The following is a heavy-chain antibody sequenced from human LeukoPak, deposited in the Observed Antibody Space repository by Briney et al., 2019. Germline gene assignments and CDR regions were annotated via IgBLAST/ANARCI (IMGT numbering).Heavy chain of an antibody. CDR2: FYASGST. J-gene: IGHJ4*02. D-gene: IGHD1-20*01. Sequence: SETLSLTCTVSGGSISTYYWTWIRQPAGKGLEWIGRFYASGSTDYNPSLKSRVTMSVDTSKNQLSLKLSSVTAADAAVYYCARGSPINWNLFDYWGQGTLVTVS. V-gene: IGHV4-4*07. CDR3: ARGSPINWNLFDY. CDR1: GGSISTYY.